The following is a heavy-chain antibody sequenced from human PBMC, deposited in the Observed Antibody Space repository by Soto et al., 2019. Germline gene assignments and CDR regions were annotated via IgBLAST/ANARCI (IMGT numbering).Heavy chain of an antibody. Sequence: PSETLSLTCTVSGGSISSGDYYWGWIRQPPGKGLEWIGYIYYSGSTYYNPSLKSRVTISVDTSKNQFSLKLSSVTAADTAVYYCARELNSNYVPRYYCYYGMDVWGQGTTVTVSS. CDR2: IYYSGST. D-gene: IGHD4-4*01. V-gene: IGHV4-30-4*01. CDR3: ARELNSNYVPRYYCYYGMDV. CDR1: GGSISSGDYY. J-gene: IGHJ6*02.